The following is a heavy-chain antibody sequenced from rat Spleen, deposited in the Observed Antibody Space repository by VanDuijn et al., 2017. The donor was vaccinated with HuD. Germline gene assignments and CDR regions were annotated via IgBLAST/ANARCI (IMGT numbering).Heavy chain of an antibody. CDR3: AREYRGTMMVRIRYVMDA. CDR2: ISTGGGNT. J-gene: IGHJ4*01. D-gene: IGHD1-12*02. V-gene: IGHV5-25*01. CDR1: GFTFSNYY. Sequence: EVQLVESGGGLVQPGRSLKLSCVASGFTFSNYYMAWVRQAPTKGLEWVASISTGGGNTYYRDSVKGRFTISRDNAKSTQYLQMDSLRSEDTATYYCAREYRGTMMVRIRYVMDAWGQGASVTVSS.